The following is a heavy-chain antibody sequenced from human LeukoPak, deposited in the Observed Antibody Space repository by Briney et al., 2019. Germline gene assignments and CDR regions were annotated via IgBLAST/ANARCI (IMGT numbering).Heavy chain of an antibody. CDR1: GGSVSSGSYY. Sequence: SETLSLTCTVSGGSVSSGSYYWSWIRQPPGKGLEWIGYIYYSGSTNYNPSFKSRVTISVDTSKNQFSLKLSSVTAADTAVYYCARGLGYYDSSGYYIWGQGTLVTVSS. V-gene: IGHV4-61*01. J-gene: IGHJ4*02. CDR3: ARGLGYYDSSGYYI. D-gene: IGHD3-22*01. CDR2: IYYSGST.